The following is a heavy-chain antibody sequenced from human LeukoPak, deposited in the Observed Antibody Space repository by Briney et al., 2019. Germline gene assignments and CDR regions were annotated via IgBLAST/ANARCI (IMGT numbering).Heavy chain of an antibody. CDR2: IDWDGDK. J-gene: IGHJ4*02. D-gene: IGHD3-9*01. Sequence: ESGPALVKPTQTLTLTCTFSGFSLSRSGMCVSWLLQPPGKALEWLARIDWDGDKFYSTALKSRLIISKDTSRNQVTLIMTNMDPVDTATYCCARTNYLLRYFDYWGQGALVTVSS. CDR1: GFSLSRSGMC. CDR3: ARTNYLLRYFDY. V-gene: IGHV2-70*17.